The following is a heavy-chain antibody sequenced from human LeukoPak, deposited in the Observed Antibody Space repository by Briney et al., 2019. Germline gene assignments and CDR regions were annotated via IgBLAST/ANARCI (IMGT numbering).Heavy chain of an antibody. CDR2: ISAYNGYI. J-gene: IGHJ4*02. CDR3: ARGLYSSSWSHQYYFDY. V-gene: IGHV1-18*04. Sequence: GASVKVSCKASWYTFISYGISWVRQAPGQGLEWMGWISAYNGYINYAQKLQGRVTMTTDTSTSTAYMELRSLRSDDTAVYYCARGLYSSSWSHQYYFDYWGQGTLVTVSS. D-gene: IGHD6-13*01. CDR1: WYTFISYG.